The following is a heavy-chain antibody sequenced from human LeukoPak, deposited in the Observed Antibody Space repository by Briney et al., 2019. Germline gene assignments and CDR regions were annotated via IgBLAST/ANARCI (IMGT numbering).Heavy chain of an antibody. D-gene: IGHD5-18*01. CDR2: ISGGGDST. CDR3: ARDGYSYGYGDY. J-gene: IGHJ4*02. V-gene: IGHV3-23*01. Sequence: GGSLRLSCAASGFTFNNYAMRWVRQAPGKGLEWVSGISGGGDSTFYADSVKGRFTISRDNAKNSLYLQMNSLRAEDTAVYYCARDGYSYGYGDYWGQGTLVTVSS. CDR1: GFTFNNYA.